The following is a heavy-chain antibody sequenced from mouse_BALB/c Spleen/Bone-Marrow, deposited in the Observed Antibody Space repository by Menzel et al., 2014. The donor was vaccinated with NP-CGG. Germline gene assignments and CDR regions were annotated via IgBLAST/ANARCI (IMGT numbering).Heavy chain of an antibody. V-gene: IGHV7-3*02. CDR2: IRNKANGYTT. CDR1: GFTFTDYY. J-gene: IGHJ2*01. Sequence: EVRVVESGGGLVQPGGSLRLSCATSGFTFTDYYMNWVRQPPGKALEWLGFIRNKANGYTTEYSGSVKSRFTISRDNSQNILYLQMNTLRADDSATYYCARDKGRVFFDYWGQGTTLTVSS. CDR3: ARDKGRVFFDY.